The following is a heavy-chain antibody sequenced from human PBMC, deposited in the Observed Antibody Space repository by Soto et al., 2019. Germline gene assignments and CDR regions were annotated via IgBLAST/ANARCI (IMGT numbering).Heavy chain of an antibody. D-gene: IGHD3-22*01. V-gene: IGHV1-3*01. Sequence: ASVKVSCKASGYTFTSYAMHWVRQAPGQRLEWMGWINAGNGNTKYSQKFQGRVTITKDTSASTAYMELSSLRSEDTAVYYCARGLHYYDSSGYYFPWGQGTLVTVSS. J-gene: IGHJ4*02. CDR3: ARGLHYYDSSGYYFP. CDR2: INAGNGNT. CDR1: GYTFTSYA.